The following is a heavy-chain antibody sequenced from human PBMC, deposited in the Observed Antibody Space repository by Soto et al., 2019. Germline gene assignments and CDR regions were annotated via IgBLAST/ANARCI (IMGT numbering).Heavy chain of an antibody. Sequence: ASVKVSCKASGYTFTSYYMHWVRQAPGQGLEWMGIINPSGGSTSYAQKFQGRVTMTRDTSTSTVYMELSSLRSEDTAVYYCARDLHGAARRITYYFDYWGQGTLVTVSS. CDR2: INPSGGST. CDR3: ARDLHGAARRITYYFDY. V-gene: IGHV1-46*01. J-gene: IGHJ4*02. D-gene: IGHD6-6*01. CDR1: GYTFTSYY.